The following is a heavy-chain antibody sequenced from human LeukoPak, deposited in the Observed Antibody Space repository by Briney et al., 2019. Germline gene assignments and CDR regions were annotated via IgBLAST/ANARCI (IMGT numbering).Heavy chain of an antibody. V-gene: IGHV3-23*01. CDR2: VTGSGGST. D-gene: IGHD2-2*01. J-gene: IGHJ4*02. Sequence: GGSLRLSCAASGFTFSSYAMNWVRQAPGKGLEWVSTVTGSGGSTYYADSVKGRFTISRDNSKNTLYLQMNSLRAEDTALYYCARTPLVRYFDCWGQGTLVTVSS. CDR1: GFTFSSYA. CDR3: ARTPLVRYFDC.